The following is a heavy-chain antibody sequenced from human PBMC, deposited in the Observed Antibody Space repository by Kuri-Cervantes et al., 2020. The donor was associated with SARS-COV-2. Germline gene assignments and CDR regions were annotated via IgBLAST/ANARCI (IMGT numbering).Heavy chain of an antibody. J-gene: IGHJ2*01. CDR3: ARRTVGHFDL. D-gene: IGHD3-16*01. V-gene: IGHV4-39*01. CDR2: IYYSGSS. Sequence: SETLSLTCTVSGGSISSSSHYWGWIRQPPGIGLEWSGSIYYSGSSYYNPSLKSRVTISVDTSKNQFSLKLSSVTAADTAVYYCARRTVGHFDLWGRGTLVTVSS. CDR1: GGSISSSSHY.